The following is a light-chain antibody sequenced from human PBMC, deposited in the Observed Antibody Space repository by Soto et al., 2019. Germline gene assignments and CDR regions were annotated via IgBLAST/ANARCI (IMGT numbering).Light chain of an antibody. Sequence: EIVLTQSPGTLSLSPGERATLSCRVSQSVSSSYLAWYQQKPGQAPRLLIFGASSRATGIPDRFSGSGSGTDFTLTISRLEPEDFAVYYYQQYVSSPTFGPGTKVHIK. CDR2: GAS. CDR3: QQYVSSPT. J-gene: IGKJ3*01. V-gene: IGKV3-20*01. CDR1: QSVSSSY.